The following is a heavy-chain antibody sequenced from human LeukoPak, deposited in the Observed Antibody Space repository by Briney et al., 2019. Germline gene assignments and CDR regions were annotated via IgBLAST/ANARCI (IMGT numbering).Heavy chain of an antibody. Sequence: KPGGSLRLSCAASGFTFSSYSMNWVRQAPGKGLEWVSSISSSSSYIYYADSVEGRFAISRDNAKNSLYLQMNSLRAEDTAVYYCARVDYSSTSCYTHYYGMDVWGQGTTVTVSS. CDR3: ARVDYSSTSCYTHYYGMDV. J-gene: IGHJ6*02. CDR1: GFTFSSYS. CDR2: ISSSSSYI. V-gene: IGHV3-21*01. D-gene: IGHD2-2*02.